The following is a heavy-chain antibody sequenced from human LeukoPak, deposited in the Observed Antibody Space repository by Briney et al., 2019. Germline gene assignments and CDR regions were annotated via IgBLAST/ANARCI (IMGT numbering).Heavy chain of an antibody. J-gene: IGHJ3*02. V-gene: IGHV3-52*01. CDR2: IKCDGSEK. CDR1: GFTFSNSW. Sequence: GGSPRLSCAASGFTFSNSWMHWVCQAPEKGLEWVADIKCDGSEKYYVDSVKGRLTISRDNAKNSLYLQVNSLRAEDMTVYYCVRGVGSSTSCYVRAFDIWGQGTMVTVSS. CDR3: VRGVGSSTSCYVRAFDI. D-gene: IGHD2-2*01.